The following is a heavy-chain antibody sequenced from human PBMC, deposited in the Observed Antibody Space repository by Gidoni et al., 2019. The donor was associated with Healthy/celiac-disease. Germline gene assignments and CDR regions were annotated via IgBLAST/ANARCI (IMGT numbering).Heavy chain of an antibody. CDR1: GFTFSSYA. V-gene: IGHV3-23*01. CDR2: ISGSGGST. D-gene: IGHD1-7*01. CDR3: AKWRGARTTARGYYYYGMDV. Sequence: EVQLLESGGGLVQPGGSLRLSCAASGFTFSSYARSWVRQAPGKGLEWVSAISGSGGSTYYADSVKGRFTISRDNSKNTLYLQMNSLRAEDTAVYYCAKWRGARTTARGYYYYGMDVWGQGTTVTVSS. J-gene: IGHJ6*02.